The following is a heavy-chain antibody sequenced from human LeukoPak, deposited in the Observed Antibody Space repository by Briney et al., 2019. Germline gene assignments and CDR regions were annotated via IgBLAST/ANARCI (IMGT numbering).Heavy chain of an antibody. V-gene: IGHV3-23*01. D-gene: IGHD6-13*01. CDR3: AKVASSSWYDSSNY. J-gene: IGHJ4*02. Sequence: GGSLRLSCAASGFTFSSYAMSWVRQAPGKGLEWVSAISVSGCSTYYADSVKGRFTIPRDNSKNTLYLQMNSLRAEDTAVYYCAKVASSSWYDSSNYWGQGTLVTVSS. CDR2: ISVSGCST. CDR1: GFTFSSYA.